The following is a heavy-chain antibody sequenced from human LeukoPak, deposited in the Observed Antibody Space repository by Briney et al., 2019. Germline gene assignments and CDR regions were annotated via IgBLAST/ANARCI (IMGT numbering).Heavy chain of an antibody. D-gene: IGHD2-2*01. CDR2: ISSSSSYI. J-gene: IGHJ6*03. Sequence: PGGSLRLSCAASGFTFSSYSMNWVRQAPGKGLGWVSSISSSSSYIYYADSVKGRFTISRDNAKNSLYLQMNSLRAEDTAVYYCARVPYCSSTSCPFSYYYYMDVWGKGTTVTVSS. CDR1: GFTFSSYS. CDR3: ARVPYCSSTSCPFSYYYYMDV. V-gene: IGHV3-21*01.